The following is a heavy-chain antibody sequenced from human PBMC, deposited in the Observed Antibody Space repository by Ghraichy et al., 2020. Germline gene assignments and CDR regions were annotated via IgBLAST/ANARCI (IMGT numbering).Heavy chain of an antibody. D-gene: IGHD3-22*01. V-gene: IGHV4-31*03. CDR1: GGSISSGGYY. CDR3: ARENRRGYATYYFDY. J-gene: IGHJ4*02. Sequence: SETLSLTCTVSGGSISSGGYYWSWIRQHPGKGLEWIGHIYYSGGTYYNPSLKTRVTISVDTSRNQFSLKLSSVTAADTAVYYCARENRRGYATYYFDYWGQGTLVTVSS. CDR2: IYYSGGT.